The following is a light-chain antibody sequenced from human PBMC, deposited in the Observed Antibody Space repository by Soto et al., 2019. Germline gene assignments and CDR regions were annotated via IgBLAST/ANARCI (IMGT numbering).Light chain of an antibody. CDR1: QGISSF. J-gene: IGKJ4*01. CDR3: QQLNSYPLT. CDR2: AAS. V-gene: IGKV1-9*01. Sequence: DIPLTQSPSFLSASVGDRVTITCRASQGISSFLAWYQQKPGKAPKLLIYAASTLQGGVPSTFSGSGSGTEFTLTISSLQPEDFATYYCQQLNSYPLTFGGGTKVEIK.